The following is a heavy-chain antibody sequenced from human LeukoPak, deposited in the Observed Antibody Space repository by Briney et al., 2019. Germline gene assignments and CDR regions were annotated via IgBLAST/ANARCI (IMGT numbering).Heavy chain of an antibody. D-gene: IGHD1-26*01. CDR3: TTESYSGSYTLDY. CDR1: GFTFSNAW. CDR2: IKRKTDGGTT. V-gene: IGHV3-15*01. J-gene: IGHJ4*02. Sequence: GGSLRLSCAASGFTFSNAWMSWVRQAPGKGLEWVGRIKRKTDGGTTDYAAPVKGRFTISRDDSRNTLYRQMNSLKTEDAAVYYCTTESYSGSYTLDYWGQGTLVTVSS.